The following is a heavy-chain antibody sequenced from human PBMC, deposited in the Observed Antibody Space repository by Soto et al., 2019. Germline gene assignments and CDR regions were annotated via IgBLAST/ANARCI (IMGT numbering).Heavy chain of an antibody. D-gene: IGHD6-13*01. J-gene: IGHJ4*02. CDR2: IGGSSGST. V-gene: IGHV3-23*01. Sequence: EVQLLESGGGLVQPGGSLRLSCAASGFTFSTYAMSWVRQAPGKGLEWFSAIGGSSGSTYYADSVKGRFTISRDNSKNTLYLQMNSLRAEDTAVYYCAKDGQQHLASYFDYWGQGTLVTVSS. CDR3: AKDGQQHLASYFDY. CDR1: GFTFSTYA.